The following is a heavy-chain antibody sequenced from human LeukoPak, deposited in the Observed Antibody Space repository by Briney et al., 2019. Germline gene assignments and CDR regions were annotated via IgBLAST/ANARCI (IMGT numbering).Heavy chain of an antibody. CDR3: TSFYETN. CDR1: GFTFSDYP. V-gene: IGHV3-48*01. J-gene: IGHJ4*02. CDR2: IRTNIENTM. Sequence: GGSLRLSCAASGFTFSDYPMNWVRQAPGKGLEWISNIRTNIENTMFYADSVKGRFTISRDNAKNTVYLHMNSLRVEDTAVYYCTSFYETNWGQGTLVTVSS. D-gene: IGHD2/OR15-2a*01.